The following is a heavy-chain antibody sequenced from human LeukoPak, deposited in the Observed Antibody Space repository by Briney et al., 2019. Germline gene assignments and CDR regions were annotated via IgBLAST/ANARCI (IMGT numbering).Heavy chain of an antibody. Sequence: GGSLRLSCAASGFTFSSYAMSWVRQSPGKGLEWVSGISGSGDSTYYADSVKGRFTVSRDNSKNTLYLQMNSLTAADTAVYFCAKALGDWPTTLDYWGRGTLVTVSS. CDR3: AKALGDWPTTLDY. D-gene: IGHD3-16*01. V-gene: IGHV3-23*01. J-gene: IGHJ4*02. CDR1: GFTFSSYA. CDR2: ISGSGDST.